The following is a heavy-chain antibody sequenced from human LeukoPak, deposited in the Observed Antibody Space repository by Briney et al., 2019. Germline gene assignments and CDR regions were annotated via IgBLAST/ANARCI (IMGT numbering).Heavy chain of an antibody. CDR3: ARAAQLPLDY. J-gene: IGHJ4*02. CDR1: GFAFSDYY. V-gene: IGHV3-11*05. Sequence: GGSLRLSCAASGFAFSDYYMSWIRQAPGKGLEWVSYISSSSSYTNYADSVKGRFTISRDNAKNSLYLRMNSLRAEDTAVYYCARAAQLPLDYWGQGTLVTVSS. CDR2: ISSSSSYT. D-gene: IGHD2-2*01.